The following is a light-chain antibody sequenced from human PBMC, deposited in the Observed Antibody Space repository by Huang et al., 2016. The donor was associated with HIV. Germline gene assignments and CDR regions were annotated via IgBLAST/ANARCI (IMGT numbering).Light chain of an antibody. CDR1: QSVSST. J-gene: IGKJ2*01. V-gene: IGKV3-15*01. Sequence: EIVMTQSPATLSASPGERVALSCRASQSVSSTLAWFQQKPGQPPRLISYGAFTRATGIPPRCSGSGSETEFTLTINSLQSEDFAFYYCQQYNNWPPDPTFGQGTRLDI. CDR3: QQYNNWPPDPT. CDR2: GAF.